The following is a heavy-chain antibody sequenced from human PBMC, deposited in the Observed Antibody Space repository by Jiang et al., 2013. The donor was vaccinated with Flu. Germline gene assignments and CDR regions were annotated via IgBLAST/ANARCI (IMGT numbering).Heavy chain of an antibody. J-gene: IGHJ5*02. CDR3: ARHNQYQLLVSWFDP. CDR2: IYPGDSDT. V-gene: IGHV5-51*01. Sequence: KGLEWMGIIYPGDSDTRYSPSFQGQVTISADKSISTAYLQWSSLKASDTATYYCARHNQYQLLVSWFDPWGQGTLVTVSS. D-gene: IGHD2-2*01.